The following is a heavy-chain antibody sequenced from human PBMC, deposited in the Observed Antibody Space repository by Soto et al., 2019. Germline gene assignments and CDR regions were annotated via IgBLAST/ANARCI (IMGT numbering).Heavy chain of an antibody. Sequence: SETLSLTCAVSVVSISSGGYSWSWIRQPPGKGLEWIGYIYHSGSTYYNPSLKSRVTISVDRSKNQFSLKLSSVTAADTAVYYCARVGDGGYSAYEPFDYWGQGTLVSVSS. CDR3: ARVGDGGYSAYEPFDY. J-gene: IGHJ4*02. CDR1: VVSISSGGYS. V-gene: IGHV4-30-2*01. D-gene: IGHD5-12*01. CDR2: IYHSGST.